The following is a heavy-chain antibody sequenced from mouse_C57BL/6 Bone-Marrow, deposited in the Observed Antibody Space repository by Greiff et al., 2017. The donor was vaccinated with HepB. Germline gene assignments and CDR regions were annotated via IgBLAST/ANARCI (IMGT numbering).Heavy chain of an antibody. V-gene: IGHV1-55*01. J-gene: IGHJ4*01. CDR3: ARWGKFDYDMDY. CDR2: IYPGSGST. Sequence: QVQLQQPGAELVKPGASVKMSCKASGYTFTSYWITWVKQRPGQGLEWIGDIYPGSGSTNYYEKFKSKATLTVDTSSSTAYMQLSSLTSEDSAVYYCARWGKFDYDMDYWGQGTSVTVSS. CDR1: GYTFTSYW.